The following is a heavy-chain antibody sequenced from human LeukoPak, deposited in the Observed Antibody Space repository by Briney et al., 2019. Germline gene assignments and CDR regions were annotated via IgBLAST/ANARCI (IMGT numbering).Heavy chain of an antibody. CDR3: ARLSSLAAATADY. J-gene: IGHJ4*02. D-gene: IGHD6-13*01. V-gene: IGHV1-2*02. Sequence: ASVKVSCKASGYTFTGYYMHWVRQAPGQGLEWMGWINPNSGGTNYAQKFQGRVTMTRDTSISTAYMELGRLRSDDTAVYYCARLSSLAAATADYWGQGTLVTVSS. CDR2: INPNSGGT. CDR1: GYTFTGYY.